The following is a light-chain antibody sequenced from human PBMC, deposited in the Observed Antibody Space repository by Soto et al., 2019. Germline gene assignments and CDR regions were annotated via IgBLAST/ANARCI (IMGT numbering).Light chain of an antibody. CDR2: GSS. CDR3: QQYGSSPPYT. J-gene: IGKJ2*01. Sequence: EVVLTQPPGTLSLSPGERATLSCRASQTVSNNYLAWYQHKPGQSPKLLIFGSSDRATGIPDRFSGSGSGTDFTLTISRLEPDDFAVYYCQQYGSSPPYTFGQGTKLEIK. CDR1: QTVSNNY. V-gene: IGKV3-20*01.